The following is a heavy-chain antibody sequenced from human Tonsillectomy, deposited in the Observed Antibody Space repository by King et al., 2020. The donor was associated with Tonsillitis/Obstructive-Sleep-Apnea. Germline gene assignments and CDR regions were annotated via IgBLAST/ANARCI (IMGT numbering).Heavy chain of an antibody. CDR3: ARDDSEGGKIIPAAINYYHDYMDV. J-gene: IGHJ6*03. Sequence: QLVQSGAEVKKPGSSVKVSCKASGGTFSSYAFSWVRQAPGQGLEWMGRIIPILGIPNYAQKFQGRVTITADKSTSTAYMELSSLRSEDTAVYYCARDDSEGGKIIPAAINYYHDYMDVWGTGTTVTVSS. D-gene: IGHD2-2*02. CDR1: GGTFSSYA. CDR2: IIPILGIP. V-gene: IGHV1-69*09.